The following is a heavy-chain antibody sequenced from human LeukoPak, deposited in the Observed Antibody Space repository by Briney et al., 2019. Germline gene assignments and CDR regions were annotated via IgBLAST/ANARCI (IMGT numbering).Heavy chain of an antibody. CDR2: ISKDGRTM. CDR1: GFTFSDYY. Sequence: GGSLRLSCAASGFTFSDYYMSWIRQAPGKGLEWVSFISKDGRTMSYADSAKGRFTISRDNAKNSLYLQMNSLTADDSAVYFCARVRGSYSSDYWGQGTLATVSS. J-gene: IGHJ4*02. V-gene: IGHV3-11*01. CDR3: ARVRGSYSSDY. D-gene: IGHD5-12*01.